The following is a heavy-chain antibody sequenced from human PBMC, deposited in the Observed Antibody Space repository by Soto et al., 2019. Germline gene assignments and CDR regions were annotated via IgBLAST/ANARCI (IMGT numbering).Heavy chain of an antibody. CDR3: ARGGIAADYFDY. D-gene: IGHD6-13*01. J-gene: IGHJ4*02. V-gene: IGHV3-30-3*01. CDR1: GFTFSSYA. CDR2: ISYDGSNK. Sequence: GGSLRLSCAASGFTFSSYAMHWVRQAPGKGLEWVAVISYDGSNKYYADSVKGRFTISRDNSKNTLYLQMNSLRAEDTAVYYCARGGIAADYFDYWGQGTLVTVSP.